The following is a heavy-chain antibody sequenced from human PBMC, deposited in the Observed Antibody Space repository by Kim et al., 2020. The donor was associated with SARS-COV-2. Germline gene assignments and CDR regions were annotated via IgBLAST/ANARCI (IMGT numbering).Heavy chain of an antibody. V-gene: IGHV3-48*04. CDR3: ARDLARFPHN. Sequence: TIYYADSVKGRFTISRDNAKNSLYLQMNSLRAEDTAVYYCARDLARFPHNWGQGTLVTVSS. CDR2: TI. J-gene: IGHJ1*01. D-gene: IGHD3-10*01.